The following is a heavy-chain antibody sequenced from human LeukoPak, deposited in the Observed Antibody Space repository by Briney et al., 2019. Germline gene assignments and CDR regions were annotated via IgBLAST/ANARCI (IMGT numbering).Heavy chain of an antibody. CDR3: ARNLLPAHKGAFDV. Sequence: PSETLSLTCTVSGDSFSSYYWSWIRQSAGRGLEWIGRIDTRGSTNYNPSLKSRVTMSLDTSKNQFSLKLSSVTAADTAVYYCARNLLPAHKGAFDVWGQGTLVTVSS. D-gene: IGHD2-2*01. V-gene: IGHV4-4*07. CDR1: GDSFSSYY. CDR2: IDTRGST. J-gene: IGHJ3*01.